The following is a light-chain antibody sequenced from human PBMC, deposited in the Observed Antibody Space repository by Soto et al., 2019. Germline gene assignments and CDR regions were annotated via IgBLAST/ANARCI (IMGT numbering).Light chain of an antibody. CDR3: ASWDDSVRGVV. Sequence: QSVLTQPPSASGTPGQRVTISCSGSSSNIGTNYVYWYHHLPGTAPKLLIYSNNQRPSGVPDRFSGSKSGTSASLAISGLQSEDEADFYCASWDDSVRGVVFGGGTQLTVL. CDR2: SNN. J-gene: IGLJ2*01. V-gene: IGLV1-47*02. CDR1: SSNIGTNY.